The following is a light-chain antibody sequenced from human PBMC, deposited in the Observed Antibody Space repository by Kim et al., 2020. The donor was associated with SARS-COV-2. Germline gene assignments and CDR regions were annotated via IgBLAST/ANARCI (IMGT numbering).Light chain of an antibody. CDR3: NSRDSSGNHWV. J-gene: IGLJ3*02. CDR2: GKN. Sequence: SSELTQDPAVSVASGQTVRITCQGDSLRSYYASWYQQKPGQAPVLVIYGKNNRPSGIPDRFSGSSSGNTASLTITGAQAEDEADYYCNSRDSSGNHWVFG. V-gene: IGLV3-19*01. CDR1: SLRSYY.